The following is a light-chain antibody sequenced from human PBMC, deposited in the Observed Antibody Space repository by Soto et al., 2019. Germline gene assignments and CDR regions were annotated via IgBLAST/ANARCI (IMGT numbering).Light chain of an antibody. Sequence: LTQSPDTQALPSGERATLSFRASQSVTGSYLAWYQQNAGPPPRLLIYDASSSATGIPDRFSGSGSGTDFTLTISRLEPEDFAVYSCQQYGSAPRTFGQGTKVDIK. V-gene: IGKV3-20*01. CDR1: QSVTGSY. CDR3: QQYGSAPRT. J-gene: IGKJ1*01. CDR2: DAS.